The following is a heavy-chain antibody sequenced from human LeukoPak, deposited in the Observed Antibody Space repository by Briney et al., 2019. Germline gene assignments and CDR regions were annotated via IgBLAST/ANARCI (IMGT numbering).Heavy chain of an antibody. V-gene: IGHV1-18*01. Sequence: ASVTVSCTASGYTFTSYGISWVRQAPGQGLEWMEWISAYNGNTNYAQKLQGRVTMTTDTSTSTAYMELRSLRSDDTAVYYCARLTTINNIYPTLDYWGQGTLVTVSS. D-gene: IGHD1-14*01. J-gene: IGHJ4*02. CDR1: GYTFTSYG. CDR2: ISAYNGNT. CDR3: ARLTTINNIYPTLDY.